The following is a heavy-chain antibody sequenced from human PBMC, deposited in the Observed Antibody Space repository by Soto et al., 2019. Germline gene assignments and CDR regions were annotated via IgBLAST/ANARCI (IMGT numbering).Heavy chain of an antibody. J-gene: IGHJ2*01. D-gene: IGHD1-26*01. CDR3: ARQVGFYWYFDL. V-gene: IGHV3-66*04. CDR2: IYSDGNT. CDR1: GFTVSSSY. Sequence: EVHLVESGGGLVQPGGSLRLSCAASGFTVSSSYMGWVRQAPGKGLEWLSAIYSDGNTYYADSVKGRFTIYRDNSKDTLYLQMNSLRADDTAIYYCARQVGFYWYFDLWGRGTLVTVSS.